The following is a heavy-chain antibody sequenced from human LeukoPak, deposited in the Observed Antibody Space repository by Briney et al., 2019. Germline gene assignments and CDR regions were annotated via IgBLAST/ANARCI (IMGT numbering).Heavy chain of an antibody. CDR2: ISASGGST. CDR1: GFTFSSSA. J-gene: IGHJ4*02. CDR3: AKANYDFWSGYSDY. D-gene: IGHD3-3*01. V-gene: IGHV3-23*01. Sequence: TGGSLRLSCAASGFTFSSSAMSWVRQVPGKGLEWVSGISASGGSTSYADSVRGRFTISRDNSKNTLYLQMNSLRAEDTAVYYCAKANYDFWSGYSDYWGQGTLVTVSS.